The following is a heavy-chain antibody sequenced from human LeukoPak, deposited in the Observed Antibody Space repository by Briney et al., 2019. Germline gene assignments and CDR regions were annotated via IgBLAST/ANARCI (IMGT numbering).Heavy chain of an antibody. Sequence: SETLSLTCTVSGGSIRSGSYYWSWIRRPAGKGLEWIGRIYTSGSTNYNPSLKSRVTISVDTSKNQFSLKLSSVTAADTAVYYCARNNLLESWFDPWGQGTLVTVSS. J-gene: IGHJ5*02. D-gene: IGHD3-10*01. CDR3: ARNNLLESWFDP. V-gene: IGHV4-61*02. CDR2: IYTSGST. CDR1: GGSIRSGSYY.